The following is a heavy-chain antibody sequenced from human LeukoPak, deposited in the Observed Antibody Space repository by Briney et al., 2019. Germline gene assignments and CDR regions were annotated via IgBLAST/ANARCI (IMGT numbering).Heavy chain of an antibody. D-gene: IGHD6-19*01. J-gene: IGHJ4*02. CDR3: AKTIQWPYYFDY. Sequence: PGGSLRLSCAASGFTFSSYAMRWVRQAPGKGLEWVSAIIGNGGGTYYADSVKGRFTVSRDNSKNTLYLQINSLRAEDTAVYYCAKTIQWPYYFDYWGQGTLVIVSS. CDR1: GFTFSSYA. CDR2: IIGNGGGT. V-gene: IGHV3-23*01.